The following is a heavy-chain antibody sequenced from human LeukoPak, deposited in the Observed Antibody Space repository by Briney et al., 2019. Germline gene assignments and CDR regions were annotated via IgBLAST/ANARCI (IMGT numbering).Heavy chain of an antibody. J-gene: IGHJ4*02. CDR3: AKLGVILTGYYGWYFDY. CDR2: IIPIFGTA. D-gene: IGHD3-9*01. CDR1: GGTFSSYA. Sequence: SVKVSCKAPGGTFSSYAISWVRQAPGQGLEWMGGIIPIFGTANYAQKFQGRVTITADESTSTAYMELNSLRAEDTAVYYCAKLGVILTGYYGWYFDYWGQGTLVTVSS. V-gene: IGHV1-69*01.